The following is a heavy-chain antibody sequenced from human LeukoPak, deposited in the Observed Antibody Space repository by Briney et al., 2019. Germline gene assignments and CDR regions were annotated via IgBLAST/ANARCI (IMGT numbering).Heavy chain of an antibody. CDR3: ARALGGYDDY. Sequence: GGSLRLSCAASGNYWMHWVRQVPGKGLVWVSHINSDGSWTSYADSVKGRFTIFRDNAKNTLYLQMNSLRAEDTAVYYCARALGGYDDYWGQGTLVTVSS. J-gene: IGHJ4*02. CDR2: INSDGSWT. D-gene: IGHD5-12*01. CDR1: GNYW. V-gene: IGHV3-74*01.